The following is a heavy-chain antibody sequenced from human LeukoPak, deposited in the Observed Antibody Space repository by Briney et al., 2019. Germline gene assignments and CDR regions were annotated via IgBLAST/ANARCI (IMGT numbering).Heavy chain of an antibody. D-gene: IGHD4-11*01. CDR1: GFTVSSYY. CDR2: MYSGGST. Sequence: GGSLRLSCAASGFTVSSYYMTWVRQAPGKGLEWVSVMYSGGSTYYADSVKGRVAISRDNSQNTVFLQMNSVKVEDTAVYYCARSYSNHLFGMDVWGQGTAVTVSS. V-gene: IGHV3-66*01. CDR3: ARSYSNHLFGMDV. J-gene: IGHJ6*02.